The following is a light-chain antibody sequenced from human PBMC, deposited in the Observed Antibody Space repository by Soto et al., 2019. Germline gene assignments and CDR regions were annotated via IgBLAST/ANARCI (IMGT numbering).Light chain of an antibody. J-gene: IGLJ1*01. CDR2: DVS. CDR3: SSYTRSSTPYV. Sequence: QSVLTQPASVSGSPGQSITISCTGTSSDVGAYNYVSWYQQHPGKAPKLMIYDVSNRPSGVSNRFSGSKSGNTASLTISGLQAEDEADYYCSSYTRSSTPYVFGTGTKVTV. V-gene: IGLV2-14*01. CDR1: SSDVGAYNY.